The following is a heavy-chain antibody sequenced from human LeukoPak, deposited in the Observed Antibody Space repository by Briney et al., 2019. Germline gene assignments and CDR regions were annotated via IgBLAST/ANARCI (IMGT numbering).Heavy chain of an antibody. D-gene: IGHD2-21*02. CDR2: ISSSSTYL. CDR3: ARRSYCGGDCYGSDAFDI. CDR1: GFTLSSYT. V-gene: IGHV3-21*01. Sequence: GGSLRLSCAASGFTLSSYTMNWVRQAPGKGLEWVSSISSSSTYLDYADSLKGRFTISRDNAKNSLYLQMNSLTAEDTAVYYCARRSYCGGDCYGSDAFDIWGQGTMVTVSS. J-gene: IGHJ3*02.